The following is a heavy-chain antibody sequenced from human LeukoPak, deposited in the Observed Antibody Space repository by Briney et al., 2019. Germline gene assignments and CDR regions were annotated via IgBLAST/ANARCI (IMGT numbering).Heavy chain of an antibody. D-gene: IGHD3-22*01. CDR1: GGTFSIYA. J-gene: IGHJ3*02. CDR2: IIPIFGTA. Sequence: GASVKVSCKASGGTFSIYAISWVRQAPGQGLEWMGGIIPIFGTANYAQKFQGRVTITADESTSTAYMELSSLRSEDTAVYYCARDLGYYDSKYPRGSDAFDIWGQGTMVTVSS. V-gene: IGHV1-69*13. CDR3: ARDLGYYDSKYPRGSDAFDI.